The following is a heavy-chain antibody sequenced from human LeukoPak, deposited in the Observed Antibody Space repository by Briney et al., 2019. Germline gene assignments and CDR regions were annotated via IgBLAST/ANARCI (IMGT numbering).Heavy chain of an antibody. J-gene: IGHJ6*02. CDR1: GFTFSSYW. V-gene: IGHV3-7*01. Sequence: PGGSLRLSCAASGFTFSSYWMGWVRQAPGKGLEWVANIKQDGSEKYYVDSVKGRFTISRDNAKNSLYLQMNSLRAEDTAVYYCARDTTEGYSYGYRAYYYYGMDVWGQGTTVTVSS. D-gene: IGHD5-18*01. CDR3: ARDTTEGYSYGYRAYYYYGMDV. CDR2: IKQDGSEK.